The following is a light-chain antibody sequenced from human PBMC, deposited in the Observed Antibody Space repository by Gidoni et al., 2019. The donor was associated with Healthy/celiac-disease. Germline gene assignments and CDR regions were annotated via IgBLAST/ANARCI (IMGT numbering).Light chain of an antibody. CDR2: DAS. V-gene: IGKV1-33*01. CDR3: QQYDNPFT. J-gene: IGKJ3*01. Sequence: DIQMTPSPSSLSASVGDRVTITCQASQDMSNYLNWYQQKAGKATKLLIDDASNVETGVPARFSGSGSGKDFTFTISRLQPEDIATYYCQQYDNPFTFXPXTKVEIK. CDR1: QDMSNY.